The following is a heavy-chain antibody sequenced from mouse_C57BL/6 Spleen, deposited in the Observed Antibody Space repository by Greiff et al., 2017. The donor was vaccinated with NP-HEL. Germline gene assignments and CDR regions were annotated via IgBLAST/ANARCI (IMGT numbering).Heavy chain of an antibody. CDR1: GFTFTDYY. CDR3: ARSPYYYCSSTGYFDV. Sequence: EVKLVESGGGLVQPGGSLSLSCAASGFTFTDYYMSWVRQPPGQALEWLGFIRHKANGYTTEYSASVKGRFTISRDNSQSILYLQMNALRAEDSATSYCARSPYYYCSSTGYFDVWGTGTTVTVSS. CDR2: IRHKANGYTT. J-gene: IGHJ1*03. V-gene: IGHV7-3*01. D-gene: IGHD1-1*01.